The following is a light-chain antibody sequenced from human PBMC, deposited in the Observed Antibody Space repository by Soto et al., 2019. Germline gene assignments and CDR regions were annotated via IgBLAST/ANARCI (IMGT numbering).Light chain of an antibody. Sequence: EIVLTQSPGTLSLSPGERATLSCRASQSVSSSFLAWYQQKPGQAPRLLIYGASSRATGISDRFSGSGSGTDFTPTISRLEAEDFAVYYCQQYGSSPPWTFGQGTKVEIK. V-gene: IGKV3-20*01. CDR1: QSVSSSF. CDR2: GAS. J-gene: IGKJ1*01. CDR3: QQYGSSPPWT.